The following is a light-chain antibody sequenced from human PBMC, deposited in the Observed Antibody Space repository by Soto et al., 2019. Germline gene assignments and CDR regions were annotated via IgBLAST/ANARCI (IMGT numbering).Light chain of an antibody. J-gene: IGKJ1*01. V-gene: IGKV3-15*01. CDR2: GAS. CDR3: QQYNNWPPWT. CDR1: QSVSSN. Sequence: VLAQFPAPPSLSPGGRATLSCRASQSVSSNLAWYQQKPGQAPRLLIYGASTRATGIPARFSGSGSGTEFTLTISSLQSEDFAVYYCQQYNNWPPWTFGQGTKVDIK.